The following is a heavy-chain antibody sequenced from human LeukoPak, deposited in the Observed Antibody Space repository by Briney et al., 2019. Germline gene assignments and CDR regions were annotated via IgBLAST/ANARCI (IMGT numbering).Heavy chain of an antibody. V-gene: IGHV4-34*01. D-gene: IGHD6-19*01. CDR1: GGSFSGYY. Sequence: SETLSLTCAVYGGSFSGYYWSWIRKPPGKGLEWIGEINHSGSTNYNPSLKSRVTISVDTSKNQFSLKLSSVTAADTAVYYCAREGRYSSGWYARTFDYWGQGTLVTVSS. CDR2: INHSGST. CDR3: AREGRYSSGWYARTFDY. J-gene: IGHJ4*02.